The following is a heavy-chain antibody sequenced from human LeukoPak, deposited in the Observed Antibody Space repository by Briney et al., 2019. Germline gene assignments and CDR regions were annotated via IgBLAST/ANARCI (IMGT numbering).Heavy chain of an antibody. D-gene: IGHD5-24*01. V-gene: IGHV4-4*07. J-gene: IGHJ6*03. CDR3: ARDTRGDGYNYFYYYYYMDV. CDR2: IYTSGST. CDR1: GGSIGGYF. Sequence: PSETLSLTCSVSGGSIGGYFWNWIRQPAGKGLEWIGRIYTSGSTNYNPSLKSRVTISVDTSKNQFSLKLSSVTAADTAVYYCARDTRGDGYNYFYYYYYMDVWGKGTTVTVSS.